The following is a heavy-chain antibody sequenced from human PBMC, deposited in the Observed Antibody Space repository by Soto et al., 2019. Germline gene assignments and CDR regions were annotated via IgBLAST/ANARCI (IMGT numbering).Heavy chain of an antibody. CDR3: ARDVYSSSWYITYSYDYGMDV. CDR2: MNPNSGKT. Sequence: AAVKLSCKASGYTFTSYDINWVRQATGQGLEWMGWMNPNSGKTGYAQQFQGRVTMTRNISISTAYMELSSLRSEDTAVYYCARDVYSSSWYITYSYDYGMDVGG. D-gene: IGHD6-13*01. CDR1: GYTFTSYD. J-gene: IGHJ6*02. V-gene: IGHV1-8*01.